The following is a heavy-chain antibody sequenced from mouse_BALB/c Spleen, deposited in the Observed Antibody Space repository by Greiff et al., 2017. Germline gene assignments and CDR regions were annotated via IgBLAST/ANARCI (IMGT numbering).Heavy chain of an antibody. V-gene: IGHV5-6-3*01. CDR2: INSNGGST. CDR1: GFTFSSYG. Sequence: DVMLVESGGGLVQPGGSLKLSCAASGFTFSSYGMSWVRQTPDKMLELVATINSNGGSTYYPDSVKGRFTISRDNAKNTLYLQMSSLKSEDTAMYYCAREGIYYYGSSAMDYWGQGTSVTVSS. J-gene: IGHJ4*01. CDR3: AREGIYYYGSSAMDY. D-gene: IGHD1-1*01.